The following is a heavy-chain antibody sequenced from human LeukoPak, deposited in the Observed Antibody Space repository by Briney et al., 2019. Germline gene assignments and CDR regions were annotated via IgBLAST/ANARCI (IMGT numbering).Heavy chain of an antibody. CDR3: AAERWYYDSSGPGSYFDY. V-gene: IGHV1-58*01. CDR2: IVVGSGNT. CDR1: GFTFTSSA. D-gene: IGHD3-22*01. Sequence: ASVTVSCKASGFTFTSSAVQWVRQARGQRLEWIGWIVVGSGNTNYAQKFQERVTITGDMSTSTAYMELSSLRSEDTAVYYCAAERWYYDSSGPGSYFDYWGQGTLVTVSS. J-gene: IGHJ4*02.